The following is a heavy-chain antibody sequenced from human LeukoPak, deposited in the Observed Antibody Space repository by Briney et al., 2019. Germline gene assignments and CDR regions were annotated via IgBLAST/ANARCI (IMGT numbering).Heavy chain of an antibody. CDR2: ISAYNGDT. Sequence: ASVKVSCKASGYTFTSYGINWVRQAPGQGLEWMGWISAYNGDTNYAQKLQGRVTMTRNTTISTAYMELSSLRSEDTAVYYCARAANWHDDDWFDPWGQGTLVTVSS. J-gene: IGHJ5*02. CDR1: GYTFTSYG. V-gene: IGHV1-18*01. D-gene: IGHD1-1*01. CDR3: ARAANWHDDDWFDP.